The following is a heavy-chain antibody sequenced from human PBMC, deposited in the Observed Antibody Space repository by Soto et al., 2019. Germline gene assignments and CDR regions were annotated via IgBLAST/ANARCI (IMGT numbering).Heavy chain of an antibody. D-gene: IGHD1-26*01. V-gene: IGHV3-23*01. J-gene: IGHJ5*01. CDR3: TAHEEGAPWAGGFDS. CDR1: GFRFRTRA. Sequence: GGSLRLACAASGFRFRTRAMSWVRQAPGKGLEWVASIRPGGDSTYYADSVKGRFAVSRDNSNVTLYLQMDSLRVEDTAIYYCTAHEEGAPWAGGFDSWGQGTLVTVSS. CDR2: IRPGGDST.